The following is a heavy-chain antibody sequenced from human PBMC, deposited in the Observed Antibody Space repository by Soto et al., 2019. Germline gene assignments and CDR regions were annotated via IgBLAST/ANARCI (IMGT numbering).Heavy chain of an antibody. CDR3: ARTQADTAMPFDY. CDR2: IYYSGST. CDR1: GGSISSSSYY. Sequence: SETLSLTCTVSGGSISSSSYYWGWIRQPPGKGLEWIGSIYYSGSTNYNPSLKSRVNISVDTSKNQFSLKLSSVTAADTAVYYCARTQADTAMPFDYWGQGTLVTVS. D-gene: IGHD5-18*01. V-gene: IGHV4-39*01. J-gene: IGHJ4*02.